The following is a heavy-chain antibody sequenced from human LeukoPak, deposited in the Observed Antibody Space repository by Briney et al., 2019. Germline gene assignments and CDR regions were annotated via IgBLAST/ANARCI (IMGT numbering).Heavy chain of an antibody. CDR2: IDSGGST. D-gene: IGHD3-22*01. Sequence: PGGSLRLSCAASGFTVSSNYMSWVRQAPGKGLEWVSVIDSGGSTYYADSVKGRFTISRDNSKNTLYLQMNSLRAEDTAVYYCAREIGGYYNSRGYIDYWGQGTLVTVSS. V-gene: IGHV3-53*01. CDR1: GFTVSSNY. CDR3: AREIGGYYNSRGYIDY. J-gene: IGHJ4*02.